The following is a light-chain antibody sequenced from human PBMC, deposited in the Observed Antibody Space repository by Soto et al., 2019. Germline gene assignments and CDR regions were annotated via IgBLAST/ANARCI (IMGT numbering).Light chain of an antibody. CDR3: QRGDT. CDR1: QSVSSN. CDR2: DAS. J-gene: IGKJ5*01. Sequence: EIVLTQSPATLSLSPGERATLSCRASQSVSSNLAWYQQKPGQAPRLLIYDASNRATGIPARFSGSGSGTDFTRTMSRLEPEDFAVYYCQRGDTFGQGTRLEIK. V-gene: IGKV3-11*01.